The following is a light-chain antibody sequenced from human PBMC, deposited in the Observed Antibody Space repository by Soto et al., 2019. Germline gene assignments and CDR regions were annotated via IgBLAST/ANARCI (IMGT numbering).Light chain of an antibody. CDR2: GAS. CDR3: QQDYNLPGT. V-gene: IGKV3D-7*01. Sequence: DILLTKSTGTLSLSPGERAYLSCRASQNVNTFLAWYHQKPGQAPRLLIYGASTRATSIPARFSGSGSGTDFTLTISSLQPEDFAVYYCQQDYNLPGTFGQGTKVDIK. CDR1: QNVNTF. J-gene: IGKJ1*01.